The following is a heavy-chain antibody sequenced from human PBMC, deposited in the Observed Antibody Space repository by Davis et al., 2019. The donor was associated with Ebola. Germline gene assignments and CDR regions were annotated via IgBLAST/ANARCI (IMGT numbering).Heavy chain of an antibody. CDR2: TLHERDT. Sequence: PGGSLRLSCGVTGGSLYGAYWTWIRQSPGKGLEWIGETLHERDTKYSPDLKGRVTIPLDVAQTQLSLTLSSVTAADTATYYCARRPTGIDYWGQGALVTVSS. V-gene: IGHV4-34*12. CDR3: ARRPTGIDY. J-gene: IGHJ4*02. CDR1: GGSLYGAY. D-gene: IGHD4-11*01.